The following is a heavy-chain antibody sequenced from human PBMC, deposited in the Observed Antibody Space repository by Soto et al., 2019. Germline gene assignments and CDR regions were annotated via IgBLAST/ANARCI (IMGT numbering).Heavy chain of an antibody. CDR2: IYYSGST. V-gene: IGHV4-39*01. J-gene: IGHJ4*02. Sequence: QLQLQESGPGLVKPSETLSLTCTVSGGSISSSSYYWGWIRQPPGKGLEWIGSIYYSGSTYYNPSLKSRVTISVDTSKNQFSLKLSSVTAADTAVYYCARLGYYSTTVDYWGQGTLVTVSS. CDR1: GGSISSSSYY. D-gene: IGHD3-22*01. CDR3: ARLGYYSTTVDY.